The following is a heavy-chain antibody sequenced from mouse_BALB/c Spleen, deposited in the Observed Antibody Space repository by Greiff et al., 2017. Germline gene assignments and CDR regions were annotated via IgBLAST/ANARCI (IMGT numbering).Heavy chain of an antibody. D-gene: IGHD2-3*01. CDR3: ARGNDPRFAY. CDR1: GYAFTNYL. V-gene: IGHV1-54*03. Sequence: QVQLKESGAELVRPGTSVKVSCKASGYAFTNYLIEWVKQRPGQGLEWIGVINPGSGGTNYNEKFKGKATLTADKSSSTAYMQLSSLTSDDSAVYFCARGNDPRFAYWGQGTLVTVSA. J-gene: IGHJ3*01. CDR2: INPGSGGT.